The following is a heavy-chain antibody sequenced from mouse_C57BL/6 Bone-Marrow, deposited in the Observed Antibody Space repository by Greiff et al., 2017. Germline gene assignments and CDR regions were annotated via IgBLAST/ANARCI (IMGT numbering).Heavy chain of an antibody. D-gene: IGHD1-1*01. V-gene: IGHV5-6*01. Sequence: EVKLVESGGDLVKPGGSLKLSCAASGFTFSSYGMSWVRQTPDKRLEWVATISSGGSYTYYPDSVKGRFTISRDNAKNTLYLQMSSLKSEDTAMYDCARPYYGSSPFAYWGQGTLVTVSA. J-gene: IGHJ3*01. CDR2: ISSGGSYT. CDR3: ARPYYGSSPFAY. CDR1: GFTFSSYG.